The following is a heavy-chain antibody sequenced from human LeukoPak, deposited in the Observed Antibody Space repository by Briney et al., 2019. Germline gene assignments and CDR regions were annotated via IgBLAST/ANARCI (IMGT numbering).Heavy chain of an antibody. CDR2: INPSGGST. CDR1: GYTFTSYY. Sequence: ASVKVSCKASGYTFTSYYIHWVRQAPGQGLEWMGLINPSGGSTNYAQKFQGRVTMTRDTSTSTVYMELSSLRSDDTAVYYCARPTETYYYDSSGYQHWGQGTLVTVSS. D-gene: IGHD3-22*01. J-gene: IGHJ4*02. V-gene: IGHV1-46*01. CDR3: ARPTETYYYDSSGYQH.